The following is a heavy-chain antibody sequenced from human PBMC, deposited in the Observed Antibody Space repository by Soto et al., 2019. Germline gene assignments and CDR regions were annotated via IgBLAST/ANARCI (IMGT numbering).Heavy chain of an antibody. Sequence: QVQLHESGPGLVKPSQTLSLACTVSGVPIGSVGYFWTWFRRHPGEGLGWLGSISYTGTAYNAPSLNPRVTISFDTSNNQFSLNLISVTTADTAMYYCARLSCSGNSCSFGGALDVWGRGTMVTVSS. CDR2: ISYTGTA. CDR3: ARLSCSGNSCSFGGALDV. J-gene: IGHJ3*01. CDR1: GVPIGSVGYF. D-gene: IGHD2-15*01. V-gene: IGHV4-31*03.